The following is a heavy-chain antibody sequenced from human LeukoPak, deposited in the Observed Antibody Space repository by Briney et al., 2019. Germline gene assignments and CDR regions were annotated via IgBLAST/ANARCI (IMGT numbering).Heavy chain of an antibody. D-gene: IGHD1-7*01. CDR1: GGTFTSYA. CDR2: IIPIFGTA. Sequence: GSSVKVSCKASGGTFTSYAISWVRQAPGQGLEWMGRIIPIFGTANYAQKFQGRVTITTDESTSTAYMELNRLGSDDTAVYYCAREPGGAGTTIDYWGQGTLVTVSS. V-gene: IGHV1-69*05. J-gene: IGHJ4*02. CDR3: AREPGGAGTTIDY.